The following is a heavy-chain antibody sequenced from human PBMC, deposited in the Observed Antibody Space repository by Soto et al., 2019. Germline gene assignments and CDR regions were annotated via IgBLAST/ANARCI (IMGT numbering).Heavy chain of an antibody. CDR3: AGGAYYYDGSGYYLNWFDP. D-gene: IGHD3-22*01. CDR1: GGTFSSYA. Sequence: ASVKVSCKASGGTFSSYAISWVRQAPGQGLEWMGGIIPIFGTANYSQKFQGRVTITADKSTSTAYMELSSLRSEDTAVYYCAGGAYYYDGSGYYLNWFDPWGQGTLVTVSS. J-gene: IGHJ5*02. V-gene: IGHV1-69*06. CDR2: IIPIFGTA.